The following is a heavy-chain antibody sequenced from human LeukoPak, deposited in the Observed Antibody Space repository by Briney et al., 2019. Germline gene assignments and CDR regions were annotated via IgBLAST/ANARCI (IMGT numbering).Heavy chain of an antibody. D-gene: IGHD3-16*01. CDR1: GFTFSRYG. J-gene: IGHJ4*02. CDR3: ARDKAGSGGEKNYFDY. V-gene: IGHV3-33*01. CDR2: IWYDGINE. Sequence: GRSLRLSCAASGFTFSRYGMHWVRQAPGKGLEWVALIWYDGINEYYADSVKGRFTISRDDSKNTLYLQMNSLRAEDTAVYYCARDKAGSGGEKNYFDYWGQGTLVTVSS.